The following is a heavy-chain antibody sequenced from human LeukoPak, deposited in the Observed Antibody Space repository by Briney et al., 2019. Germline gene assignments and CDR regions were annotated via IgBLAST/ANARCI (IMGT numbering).Heavy chain of an antibody. CDR2: ISSSSSYI. Sequence: GGSLRLSCAASGFTFSSYSMNWVRQAPGKGLEWVSPISSSSSYIYYADSVKGRFTISRDNAKNSLYLQMNSLRAEDTAVYYCARDWGYSSGWYALDAFDIWGQGTMVTVSS. V-gene: IGHV3-21*01. J-gene: IGHJ3*02. CDR3: ARDWGYSSGWYALDAFDI. D-gene: IGHD6-19*01. CDR1: GFTFSSYS.